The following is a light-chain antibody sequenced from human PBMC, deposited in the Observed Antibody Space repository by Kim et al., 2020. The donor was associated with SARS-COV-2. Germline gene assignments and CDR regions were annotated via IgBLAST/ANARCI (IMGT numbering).Light chain of an antibody. V-gene: IGKV3-11*01. CDR3: QQRSNWPPGFT. CDR1: QSVSSY. CDR2: DAS. J-gene: IGKJ4*01. Sequence: EIVLTQSPATLSLSPGERATLSCRASQSVSSYLAWYQQKPGQAPRLLIYDASNRATGIPARFSGSGSGTDFTLTISSLKPEDFAVYYCQQRSNWPPGFTFGGGTKLEI.